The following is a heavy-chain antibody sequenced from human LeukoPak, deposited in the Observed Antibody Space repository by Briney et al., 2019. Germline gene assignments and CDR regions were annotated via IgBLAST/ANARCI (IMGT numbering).Heavy chain of an antibody. CDR1: GGSFSGYY. CDR2: INHSGST. D-gene: IGHD1-26*01. Sequence: SETLSLTCAVYGGSFSGYYWSWFRQPPGKGLEWIGEINHSGSTNYNPSLKSRVTISIDTSKNQFSLRLNSVTAADTAMYYCAKSGGYGLIDYWGQGTRVTVSS. CDR3: AKSGGYGLIDY. V-gene: IGHV4-34*01. J-gene: IGHJ4*02.